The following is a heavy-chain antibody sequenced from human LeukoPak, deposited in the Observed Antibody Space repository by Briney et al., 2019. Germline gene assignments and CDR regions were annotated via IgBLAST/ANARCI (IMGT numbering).Heavy chain of an antibody. V-gene: IGHV3-23*01. Sequence: GGSLRLSCAASGFTFSSYAMSWVRQAPGKGLEWVSSISGSGGRTHYTDSVKGRFAISRDNSKNTLYLQMNSLRAEDTAVYYCATPPTVTRNYWGQGTLVTVSS. CDR3: ATPPTVTRNY. J-gene: IGHJ4*02. D-gene: IGHD4-17*01. CDR2: ISGSGGRT. CDR1: GFTFSSYA.